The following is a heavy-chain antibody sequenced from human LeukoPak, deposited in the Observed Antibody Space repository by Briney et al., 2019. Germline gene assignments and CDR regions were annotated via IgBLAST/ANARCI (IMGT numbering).Heavy chain of an antibody. CDR1: GGSISSSSYY. Sequence: SETLSLTCTVSGGSISSSSYYWGWIRQPPGKGLEWIGSIYYSGSIYYNPSLKSRVTISVDTSKNQFSLKLSSVTAADTAVYYCARSGYSGSDFNYWGQGTLVTVSS. V-gene: IGHV4-39*07. CDR2: IYYSGSI. D-gene: IGHD5-12*01. CDR3: ARSGYSGSDFNY. J-gene: IGHJ4*02.